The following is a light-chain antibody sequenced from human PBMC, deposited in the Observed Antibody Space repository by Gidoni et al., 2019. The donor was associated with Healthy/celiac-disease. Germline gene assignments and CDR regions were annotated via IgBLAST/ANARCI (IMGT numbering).Light chain of an antibody. CDR1: QGISSA. CDR2: AAS. CDR3: QQFNSYC. Sequence: AIQLTQSPSSLSASVGDRVTITCRASQGISSALAWYQQKPGKAPNLLIYAASSLESGVPSRFSGSGSGTDFTLTLSSLHPEDFATYYCQQFNSYCFGPGTKVDIK. V-gene: IGKV1-13*02. J-gene: IGKJ3*01.